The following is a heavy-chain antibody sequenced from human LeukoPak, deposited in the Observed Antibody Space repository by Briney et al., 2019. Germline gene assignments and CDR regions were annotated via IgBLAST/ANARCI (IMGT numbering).Heavy chain of an antibody. J-gene: IGHJ5*02. D-gene: IGHD4-17*01. Sequence: SETLSLTCTVSGGSISSGSYYWSWIRQPAGKGLEWIGRIYTSGSTNYNPSLKSRVTISVDTSKNQFSLKLSSVTAADTAVYYCARRYPYGDYFDPWGQGTPVTVSS. CDR1: GGSISSGSYY. CDR3: ARRYPYGDYFDP. CDR2: IYTSGST. V-gene: IGHV4-61*02.